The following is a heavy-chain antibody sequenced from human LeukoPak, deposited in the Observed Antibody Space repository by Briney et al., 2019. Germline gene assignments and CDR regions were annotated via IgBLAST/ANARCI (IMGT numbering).Heavy chain of an antibody. D-gene: IGHD6-19*01. V-gene: IGHV3-74*01. J-gene: IGHJ4*02. CDR1: GFTFTNYW. Sequence: GGSLRLSCAASGFTFTNYWIHWVRQAPGKGLVRVSHVNSDGSGATYADSVKGRFTISRDNPKNTVSLQMNSLRAEDTAVYFCVRGGVGCFDYWGQGALVTVSS. CDR2: VNSDGSGA. CDR3: VRGGVGCFDY.